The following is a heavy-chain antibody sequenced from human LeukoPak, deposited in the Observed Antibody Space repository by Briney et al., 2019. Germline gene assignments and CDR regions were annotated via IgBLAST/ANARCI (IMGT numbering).Heavy chain of an antibody. CDR3: AREWMVRGVVDY. CDR2: IKQDGSQK. D-gene: IGHD3-10*01. J-gene: IGHJ4*02. Sequence: GGSLRLSCAASGFTFSNYWMSWVRQAPGKGLEWVANIKQDGSQKHYVDSVKGRFTISRDNAKNSLYPQMNSLRAEDTAVYYCAREWMVRGVVDYWGQGTLVTVSS. CDR1: GFTFSNYW. V-gene: IGHV3-7*01.